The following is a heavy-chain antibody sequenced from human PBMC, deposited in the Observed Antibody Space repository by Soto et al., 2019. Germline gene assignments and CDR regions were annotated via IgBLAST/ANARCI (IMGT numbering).Heavy chain of an antibody. Sequence: EVHLVESGGGLVQPGRSLRLSCAASGFSFDDYAMHWVRQAPGEGLEWVSGISWNSDSIAHADSVKGRVTISRDNAKKSLYLELDNLRAEDTAFYYCAKDSHLQLLWTFGSWGQGTLVTVSS. V-gene: IGHV3-9*01. J-gene: IGHJ4*02. CDR1: GFSFDDYA. D-gene: IGHD3-10*01. CDR3: AKDSHLQLLWTFGS. CDR2: ISWNSDSI.